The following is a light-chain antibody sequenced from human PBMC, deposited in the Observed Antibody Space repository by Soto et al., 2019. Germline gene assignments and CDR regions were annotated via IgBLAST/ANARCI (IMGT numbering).Light chain of an antibody. CDR1: QGISNY. CDR3: LKYNSVPST. V-gene: IGKV1-27*01. Sequence: DIQMTQSPSSLSASVGDRVTITCRASQGISNYLAWYQQKPGKVPKLLIYAASTLQTGVPSRCSGSGSGTAFILTISTLQPEDVVTSYCLKYNSVPSTFGTGTKVDI. J-gene: IGKJ3*01. CDR2: AAS.